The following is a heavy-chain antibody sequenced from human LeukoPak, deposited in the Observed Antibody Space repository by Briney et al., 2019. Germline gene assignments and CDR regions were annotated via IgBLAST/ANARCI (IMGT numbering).Heavy chain of an antibody. CDR1: GESFSGYY. CDR3: ARLYCSSTSCYGWFDP. J-gene: IGHJ5*02. D-gene: IGHD2-2*01. Sequence: SETLSLTCAVYGESFSGYYWSWIRQPPGKGLEWIGEINHSGSTNYNPSLKSRVTISVDTSKNQFSLKLSSVTAADTAVYYCARLYCSSTSCYGWFDPWGQGTLVTVSS. CDR2: INHSGST. V-gene: IGHV4-34*01.